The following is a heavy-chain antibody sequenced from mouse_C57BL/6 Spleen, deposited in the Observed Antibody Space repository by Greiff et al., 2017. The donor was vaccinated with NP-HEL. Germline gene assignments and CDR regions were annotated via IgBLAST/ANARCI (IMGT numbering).Heavy chain of an antibody. J-gene: IGHJ2*01. CDR2: IYPGDGDT. V-gene: IGHV1-82*01. Sequence: VQLQQSGPELVKPGASVKISCKASGYAFSSSWMNWVKQRPGKGLEWIGRIYPGDGDTNYNGKFKGKATLTADKSSSTAYMQLSSLTSEDSAVYFCARRYYSNYDYFDYGGQGTTLTVSS. CDR3: ARRYYSNYDYFDY. CDR1: GYAFSSSW. D-gene: IGHD2-5*01.